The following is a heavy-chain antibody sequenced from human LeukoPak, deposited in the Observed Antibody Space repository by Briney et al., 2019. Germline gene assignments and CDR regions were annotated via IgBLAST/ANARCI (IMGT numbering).Heavy chain of an antibody. V-gene: IGHV3-53*01. CDR1: GFTVSSNY. Sequence: GGSRRLSCAASGFTVSSNYMTWVRQAPGKGLEWVSVIYSGGITYYADSVEGRFTISRDNSKNTLYLQMSSLRAEDTAVYYCATHSSSIDRWGQGTLVTVSS. CDR3: ATHSSSIDR. CDR2: IYSGGIT. D-gene: IGHD6-6*01. J-gene: IGHJ5*02.